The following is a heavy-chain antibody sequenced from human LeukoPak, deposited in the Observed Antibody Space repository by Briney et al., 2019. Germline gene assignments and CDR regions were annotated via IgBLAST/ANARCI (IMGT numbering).Heavy chain of an antibody. CDR1: VGSFSGYY. D-gene: IGHD2-21*02. CDR2: INHSGTA. J-gene: IGHJ4*02. Sequence: SETLSLTCAVYVGSFSGYYWSWVRQSPGKGLEWIGEINHSGTANYNPSLKSRVTISVDTSKNQFSLRLSSVTAADTAVYYCARGGFYCGGDCYVDYWGQGTLVTVSS. CDR3: ARGGFYCGGDCYVDY. V-gene: IGHV4-34*01.